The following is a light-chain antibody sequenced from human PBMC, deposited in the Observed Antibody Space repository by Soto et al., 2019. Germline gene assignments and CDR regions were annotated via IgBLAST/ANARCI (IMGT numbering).Light chain of an antibody. J-gene: IGKJ1*01. CDR3: QQSYSIPPRT. V-gene: IGKV1-39*01. CDR1: QSIATY. Sequence: DIQMTQSPSSLSASVGDRVTITCRASQSIATYLNWYQHKPGKAPKLLIYAASSLQSGVPSRFSGSGSGTDFTLAISSLQPEDSATYYCQQSYSIPPRTFGQGTKVEV. CDR2: AAS.